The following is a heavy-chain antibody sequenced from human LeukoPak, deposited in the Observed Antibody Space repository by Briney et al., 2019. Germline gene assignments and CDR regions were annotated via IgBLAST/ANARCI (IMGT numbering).Heavy chain of an antibody. CDR2: ISSSSSYI. J-gene: IGHJ6*03. CDR3: ARGARYCSSTSCGIWGYMDV. CDR1: GFTFSSYS. D-gene: IGHD2-2*01. V-gene: IGHV3-21*01. Sequence: PGGSLRLSCAASGFTFSSYSMNWVRQAPGKGLEWVSSISSSSSYIYYADSVKGRFTISRDNAKNSLYLQMNSLRAEDTAVYYCARGARYCSSTSCGIWGYMDVWGKGTTVTVSS.